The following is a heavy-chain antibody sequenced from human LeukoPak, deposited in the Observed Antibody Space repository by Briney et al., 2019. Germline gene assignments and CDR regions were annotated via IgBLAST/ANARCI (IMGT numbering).Heavy chain of an antibody. CDR3: AKDEDGSGSYYFDY. CDR2: ISWNSGSI. Sequence: GGSLRLSCAASGFTFDDYAMHWVRQAPGKGLEWVSGISWNSGSIGYADSVKGRFTISRDNAKNSLYLQMNSLRAEDTALYYCAKDEDGSGSYYFDYWGQGTLVTVSS. V-gene: IGHV3-9*01. D-gene: IGHD3-10*01. CDR1: GFTFDDYA. J-gene: IGHJ4*02.